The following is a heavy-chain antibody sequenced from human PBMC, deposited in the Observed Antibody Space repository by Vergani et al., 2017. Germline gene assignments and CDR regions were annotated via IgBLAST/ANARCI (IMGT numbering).Heavy chain of an antibody. D-gene: IGHD3-3*01. J-gene: IGHJ6*02. Sequence: EVQLVETGGGLIQPGGSLRLSCAVSGFTVSSNYMSWVRQAPGKGLEWVSVIYSGGTTYYADSVKGRFTISRDNSKNTLYLQMNSLRAEDTAVYYCARETITIFGVVGGGGMDVWGQGTTVTVSS. CDR1: GFTVSSNY. V-gene: IGHV3-53*02. CDR3: ARETITIFGVVGGGGMDV. CDR2: IYSGGTT.